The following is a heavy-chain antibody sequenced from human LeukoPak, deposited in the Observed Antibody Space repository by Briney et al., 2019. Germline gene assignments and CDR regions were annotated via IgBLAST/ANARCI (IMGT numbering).Heavy chain of an antibody. Sequence: PGGSLRLSCAASGFTFSSYEMNWVRQAPGKGLEWVSYISSSGSTIYYADSVKGRFTISRDNAKNSLYLRMNSLRAEDTAVYYCARGDYVFVDYWGQGTLVTVSS. J-gene: IGHJ4*02. D-gene: IGHD3-16*01. CDR2: ISSSGSTI. CDR3: ARGDYVFVDY. CDR1: GFTFSSYE. V-gene: IGHV3-48*03.